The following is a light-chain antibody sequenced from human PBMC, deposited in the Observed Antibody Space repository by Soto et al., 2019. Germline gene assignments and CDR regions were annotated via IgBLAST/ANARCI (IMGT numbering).Light chain of an antibody. CDR2: GAS. Sequence: EVVMTQSPVTLSVSPGERATLSCRASQSVSSTLAWYQLKPGPAPRLLIYGASTRATGIPSRFSGSGSGTEFSLTISSLQSEDFASYYCQQYNSWPLTFGGGTKVEIK. J-gene: IGKJ4*01. V-gene: IGKV3-15*01. CDR1: QSVSST. CDR3: QQYNSWPLT.